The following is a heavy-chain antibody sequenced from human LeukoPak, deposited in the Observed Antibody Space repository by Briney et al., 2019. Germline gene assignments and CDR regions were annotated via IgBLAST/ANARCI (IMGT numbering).Heavy chain of an antibody. V-gene: IGHV3-23*01. CDR3: AKDRGVVGATSFDY. CDR2: VSGSGDST. D-gene: IGHD1-26*01. Sequence: GGSLRLSCAASGFISTNYAMSWVRQPPRKGLEWVSVVSGSGDSTYYADSVKGRFTISRDNSKNTLYLQMNSLRAEDTAVYYCAKDRGVVGATSFDYWGQGTLVTVSS. J-gene: IGHJ4*02. CDR1: GFISTNYA.